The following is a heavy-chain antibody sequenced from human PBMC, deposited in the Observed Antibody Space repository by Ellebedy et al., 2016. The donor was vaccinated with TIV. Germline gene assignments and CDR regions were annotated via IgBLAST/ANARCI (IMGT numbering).Heavy chain of an antibody. CDR2: IWFDGSNE. Sequence: GESLKISCAASGFTFSSYGMYWVRQTPGKGLEYVAFIWFDGSNEYYEDSVKGRFTISSDNSKNTLYLQMNSLRAEDTAAYYCGKSTAHKPSTFDYWGQGTLVTVSS. CDR3: GKSTAHKPSTFDY. CDR1: GFTFSSYG. D-gene: IGHD2/OR15-2a*01. J-gene: IGHJ4*02. V-gene: IGHV3-30*02.